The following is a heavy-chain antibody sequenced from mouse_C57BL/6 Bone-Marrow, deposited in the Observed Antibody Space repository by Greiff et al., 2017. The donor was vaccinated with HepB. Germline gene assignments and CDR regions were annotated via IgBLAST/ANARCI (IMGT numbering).Heavy chain of an antibody. CDR1: GYTFTDYE. D-gene: IGHD2-3*01. CDR3: TRSDDGYYRYWFAY. J-gene: IGHJ3*01. V-gene: IGHV1-15*01. Sequence: QVQLKESGAELVRPGASVTLSCKASGYTFTDYEMHWVKQTPVHGLEWIGAIDPETGGTAYNQKFKGKAILTADKTSSKAYMELRSLTSEDSAVYYCTRSDDGYYRYWFAYWGQGTRVTVSA. CDR2: IDPETGGT.